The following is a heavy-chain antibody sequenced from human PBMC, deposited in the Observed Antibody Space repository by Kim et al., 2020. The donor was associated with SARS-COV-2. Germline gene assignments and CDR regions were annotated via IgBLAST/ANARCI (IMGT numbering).Heavy chain of an antibody. J-gene: IGHJ4*02. D-gene: IGHD6-6*01. V-gene: IGHV4-59*01. Sequence: FNPYLKSRVTISVDTSKNQFSLQLSSVTAADTAVYYCARDIAARPGTFDYWGQGTLVTVSS. CDR3: ARDIAARPGTFDY.